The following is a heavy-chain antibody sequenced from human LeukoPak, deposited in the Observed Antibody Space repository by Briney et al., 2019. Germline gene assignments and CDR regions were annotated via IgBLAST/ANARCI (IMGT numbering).Heavy chain of an antibody. CDR1: GFTFSSYS. Sequence: GGSLRPSCAASGFTFSSYSMNWVRQAPGKGLEWVSSISSSSSYIYYADSVKGRFTISRDNAKNSLYLQMNSLRAEDTAVYYCAREELELLWGYYYYMDVWGKGTTVTVSS. J-gene: IGHJ6*03. V-gene: IGHV3-21*01. D-gene: IGHD1-7*01. CDR3: AREELELLWGYYYYMDV. CDR2: ISSSSSYI.